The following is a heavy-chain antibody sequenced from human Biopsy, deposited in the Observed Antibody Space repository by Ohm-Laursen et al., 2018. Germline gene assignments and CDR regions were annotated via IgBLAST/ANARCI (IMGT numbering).Heavy chain of an antibody. V-gene: IGHV3-30*18. Sequence: SLRLSCTASGFTFSSYGMHWVRQAPGKGLEWVATMSYDGTQKYYGDSVKGRFTISRDNSKNTLYLQMNSLRAEDTAVYYCAKDYRDSRGIFGIVVVRPLDYWGQGRLVTVSS. CDR3: AKDYRDSRGIFGIVVVRPLDY. D-gene: IGHD3-22*01. CDR1: GFTFSSYG. J-gene: IGHJ4*02. CDR2: MSYDGTQK.